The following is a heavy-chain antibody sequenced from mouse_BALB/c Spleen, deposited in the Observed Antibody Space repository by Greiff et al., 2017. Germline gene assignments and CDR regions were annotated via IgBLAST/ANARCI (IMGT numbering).Heavy chain of an antibody. CDR2: IWGGGST. CDR3: ASPIYYYGSSYEGFAY. V-gene: IGHV2-6-4*01. D-gene: IGHD1-1*01. J-gene: IGHJ3*01. Sequence: VQLQESGPGLVAPSQSLSITCTVSGFSLSRYSVHWVRQPPGKGLEWLGMIWGGGSTDYNSALKSRLSISKDNSKSQVFLKMNSLQTDDTAMYYCASPIYYYGSSYEGFAYWGQGTLVTVSA. CDR1: GFSLSRYS.